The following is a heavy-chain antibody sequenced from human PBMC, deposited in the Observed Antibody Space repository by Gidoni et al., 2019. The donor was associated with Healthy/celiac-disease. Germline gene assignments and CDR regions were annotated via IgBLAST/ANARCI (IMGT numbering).Heavy chain of an antibody. CDR1: RYSFTSYW. D-gene: IGHD3-3*01. CDR3: ARQPQYDFWSGVDY. Sequence: EVQLVQSGAEVTKPGESLQISCKGSRYSFTSYWIGWVRQMPGKGLEWMGIIDHGDSDTRYSPSFQGQVTISADKSISTAYLQWSSLKASDTAMYYCARQPQYDFWSGVDYWGQGTLVTVSS. CDR2: IDHGDSDT. J-gene: IGHJ4*02. V-gene: IGHV5-51*01.